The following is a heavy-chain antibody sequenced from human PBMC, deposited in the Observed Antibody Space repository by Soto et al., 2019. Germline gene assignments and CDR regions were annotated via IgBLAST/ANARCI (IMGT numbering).Heavy chain of an antibody. Sequence: QLLLQESGPGLVKPSETLSLTCTVSGGSILDSTYYWAWIRQSPGKGLEWIGTIFYSGGTFYTPSLKSLVTMSVDTSNNQFSLKLSSVTAADTAVYYCARQASGYYYGWFDPWGQGTLVTVSS. CDR2: IFYSGGT. V-gene: IGHV4-39*01. J-gene: IGHJ5*02. CDR3: ARQASGYYYGWFDP. CDR1: GGSILDSTYY. D-gene: IGHD3-22*01.